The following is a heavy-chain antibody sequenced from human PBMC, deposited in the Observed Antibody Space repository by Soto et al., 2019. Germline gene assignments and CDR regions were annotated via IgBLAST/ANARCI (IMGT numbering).Heavy chain of an antibody. J-gene: IGHJ5*02. CDR3: XXEEGGYXYXXDP. CDR1: GGTFSSYA. Sequence: QVQLVQSGAEVKKPGSSVKVSCKASGGTFSSYAISWVRQAPGQGLEWMGGIIPIFGTANYAQKFQGRVTITADESTSTAYMELSXLXXXXXXXXXXXXEEGGYXYXXDPWGXXT. CDR2: IIPIFGTA. V-gene: IGHV1-69*01. D-gene: IGHD3-22*01.